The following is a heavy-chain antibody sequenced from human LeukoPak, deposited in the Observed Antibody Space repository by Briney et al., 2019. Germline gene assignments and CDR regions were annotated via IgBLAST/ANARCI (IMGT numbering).Heavy chain of an antibody. CDR3: VKDWVATIVAPRHFDN. Sequence: GGSLRLSCSASGFTLSSHAMHWVRQAPGKGLEYVSGISSNGGSTYYPDSVKGRFTISRDNSKNTLYLQMSSLRAEDTAVYYCVKDWVATIVAPRHFDNWGQGTLVTVSS. CDR1: GFTLSSHA. D-gene: IGHD5-24*01. V-gene: IGHV3-64D*09. CDR2: ISSNGGST. J-gene: IGHJ4*02.